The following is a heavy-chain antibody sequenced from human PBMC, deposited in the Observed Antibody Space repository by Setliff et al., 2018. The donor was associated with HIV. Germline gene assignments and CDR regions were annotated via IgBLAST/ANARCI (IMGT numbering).Heavy chain of an antibody. CDR3: TRGSFGGSYSSF. V-gene: IGHV1-18*01. CDR2: ISAYNGNT. Sequence: ASVKVSCKASGYTFTSYGISWVRQAPGQGLEWMGWISAYNGNTNYAQKLQDRVTITRDTSTSTAYMELSSLRSEDTAVYYCTRGSFGGSYSSFWGQGTLVTVSS. J-gene: IGHJ4*02. CDR1: GYTFTSYG. D-gene: IGHD1-26*01.